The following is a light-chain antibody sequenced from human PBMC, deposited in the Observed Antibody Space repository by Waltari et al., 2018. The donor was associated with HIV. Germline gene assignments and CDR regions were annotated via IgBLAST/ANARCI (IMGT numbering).Light chain of an antibody. Sequence: QSALTQPASVSGSLGPSITISCSGTNSNIGGPNYFSWYQQHHGNAPGLSIHEVRGRHAGVYDRVSGTKSGNTASRIISGLQAEDEDDYFGCSYSTSATSNWVFGGGTKLTVL. CDR1: NSNIGGPNY. CDR3: CSYSTSATSNWV. V-gene: IGLV2-14*01. CDR2: EVR. J-gene: IGLJ3*02.